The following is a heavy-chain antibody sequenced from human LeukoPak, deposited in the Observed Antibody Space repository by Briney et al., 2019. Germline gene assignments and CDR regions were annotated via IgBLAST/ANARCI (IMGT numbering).Heavy chain of an antibody. V-gene: IGHV3-43*02. CDR2: ISGDGGST. CDR3: AKYLGDYVWGSYRPPPGFIDY. D-gene: IGHD3-16*02. J-gene: IGHJ4*02. CDR1: GFTFDDYA. Sequence: PGGSLRLSCAASGFTFDDYAMHWVRQAPGKGLDWVSLISGDGGSTYYADSVKGRFTISRDNSKNSLYLQMNSLRTEDTALYYCAKYLGDYVWGSYRPPPGFIDYWGQGTLVTVSS.